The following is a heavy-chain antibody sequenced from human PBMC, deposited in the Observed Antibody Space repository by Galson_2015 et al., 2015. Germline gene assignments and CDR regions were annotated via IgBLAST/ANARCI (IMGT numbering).Heavy chain of an antibody. J-gene: IGHJ6*02. D-gene: IGHD4-17*01. V-gene: IGHV6-1*01. Sequence: CAISGDSVSSNSAAWNWIRQSPSRGLEWLGRTYYRSKWYNDYAVSVKSRITINPDTSKNQFSLQLNSVTPEDTAVYYCARVDYGDYSRTNDYYYYGMDVWGQGTTVTVSS. CDR2: TYYRSKWYN. CDR3: ARVDYGDYSRTNDYYYYGMDV. CDR1: GDSVSSNSAA.